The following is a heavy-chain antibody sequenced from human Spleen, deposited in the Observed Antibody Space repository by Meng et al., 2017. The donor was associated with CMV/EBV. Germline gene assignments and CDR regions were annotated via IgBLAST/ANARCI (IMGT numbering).Heavy chain of an antibody. J-gene: IGHJ6*02. CDR3: AKTKDFWSEYFFYGMDV. D-gene: IGHD3-3*01. CDR2: INRIGRT. Sequence: SGFSFSSHVMSWVRQATGKGLEWVSSINRIGRTYYADSVKGRFTISRDNSKNTLFLQMNSLRAEDTAVYYCAKTKDFWSEYFFYGMDVWGQGTTVTVSS. CDR1: GFSFSSHV. V-gene: IGHV3-23*01.